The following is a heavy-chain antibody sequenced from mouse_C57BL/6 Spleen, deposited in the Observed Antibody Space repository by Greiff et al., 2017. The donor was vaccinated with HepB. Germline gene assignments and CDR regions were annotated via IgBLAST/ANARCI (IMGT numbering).Heavy chain of an antibody. CDR3: ARVYGYFDY. J-gene: IGHJ2*01. CDR2: INYDGSST. CDR1: GFTFSDYY. D-gene: IGHD1-1*02. Sequence: EVKVVESEGGLVQPGSSMKLSCTASGFTFSDYYMAWVRQVPEKGLEWVANINYDGSSTYYLDSLKSRFIISRDNAKNILYLQMSSLKSVDTATYYCARVYGYFDYWGQGTTLTVSS. V-gene: IGHV5-16*01.